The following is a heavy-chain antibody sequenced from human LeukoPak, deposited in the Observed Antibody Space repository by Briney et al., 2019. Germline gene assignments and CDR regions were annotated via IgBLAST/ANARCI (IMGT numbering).Heavy chain of an antibody. V-gene: IGHV4-61*02. CDR2: IYTTGST. J-gene: IGHJ4*02. Sequence: SETLSLTCTVSGVSIANTFYYWNWLRQPAGKGLEWIGRIYTTGSTDYNPSLKSRVTISLVTARNQFSLKLSSVTAADTAVYYCARRQDGHDYWGQGTLVTVSS. CDR1: GVSIANTFYY. CDR3: ARRQDGHDY.